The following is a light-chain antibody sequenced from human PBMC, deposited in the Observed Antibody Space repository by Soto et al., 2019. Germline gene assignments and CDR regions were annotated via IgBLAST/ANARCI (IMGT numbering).Light chain of an antibody. CDR2: KAS. J-gene: IGKJ1*01. Sequence: DIQMTQSPSTLSGSVGDRVTFTCWAKQTISSWLAWYQQKPGKATNLLIYKASHLENGVPSTFSGSGSGTEFTLTINSLQPDDFATYYCQQYHPYLVGQGSKV. CDR1: QTISSW. V-gene: IGKV1-5*03. CDR3: QQYHPYL.